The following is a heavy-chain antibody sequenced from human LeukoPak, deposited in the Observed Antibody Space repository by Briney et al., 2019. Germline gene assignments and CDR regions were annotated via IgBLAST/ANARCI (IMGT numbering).Heavy chain of an antibody. J-gene: IGHJ3*02. V-gene: IGHV4-59*08. Sequence: PSVTLSLTCTVSGGSISSYYWSWIRQPPGKGLEWIGYIYYSGSTNYNPSLKSRVTISVDTSRNQFSLKLSSVTAADTAVYYCARLVGGSSRTSANRGAFDIWGQGTMVTVSS. D-gene: IGHD1-26*01. CDR1: GGSISSYY. CDR3: ARLVGGSSRTSANRGAFDI. CDR2: IYYSGST.